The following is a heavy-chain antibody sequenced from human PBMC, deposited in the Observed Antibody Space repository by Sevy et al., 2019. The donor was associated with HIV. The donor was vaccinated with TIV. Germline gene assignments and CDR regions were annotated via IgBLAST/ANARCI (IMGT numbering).Heavy chain of an antibody. CDR2: ISYDGSIK. V-gene: IGHV3-30*04. J-gene: IGHJ4*02. D-gene: IGHD3-16*01. Sequence: GGSLRLSCAASGFTFSGYAMHWVRQAPGKGLEWLAVISYDGSIKYYTDSVKGRFTISRDNTKNTLFLQVNSLRPGDTAVYYCAREGRDYDYIWGTXXXGXRAQGTLVTVSS. CDR1: GFTFSGYA. CDR3: AREGRDYDYIWGTXXXGX.